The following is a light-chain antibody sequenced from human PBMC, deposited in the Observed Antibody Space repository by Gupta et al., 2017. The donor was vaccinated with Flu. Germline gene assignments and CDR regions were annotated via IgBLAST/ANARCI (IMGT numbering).Light chain of an antibody. Sequence: EIVLTQSPATLSLSPGERATLSCGASQSITNNFLAWYQQIPGLAPRLLIYDASSRAAGIPDRFSGSGSGTDFTLTISRLEPEDFAVYYCQQYGSTPLTFGPGTKVDFK. CDR2: DAS. CDR3: QQYGSTPLT. J-gene: IGKJ3*01. V-gene: IGKV3D-20*01. CDR1: QSITNNF.